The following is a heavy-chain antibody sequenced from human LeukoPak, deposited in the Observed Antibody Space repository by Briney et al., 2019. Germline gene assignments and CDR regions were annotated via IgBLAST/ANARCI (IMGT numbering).Heavy chain of an antibody. D-gene: IGHD6-13*01. CDR1: GGSISSYY. Sequence: SETLSLTCTVSGGSISSYYWSWIRQPPGKGLEWIGSIYYSGSTYYNPSLKSRVTISVDTSKNQFSLKLSSVTAADTAVYYCARDCGYSSSWAVDYWGQGTLVTVSS. CDR3: ARDCGYSSSWAVDY. V-gene: IGHV4-59*12. CDR2: IYYSGST. J-gene: IGHJ4*02.